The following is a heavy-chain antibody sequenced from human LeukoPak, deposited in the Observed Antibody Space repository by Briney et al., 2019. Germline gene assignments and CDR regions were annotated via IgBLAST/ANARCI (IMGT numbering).Heavy chain of an antibody. CDR3: ARATGYYFDY. Sequence: SGGSLRLSCAASGFTLSSYSLNWVRKAPGKGLEWVSSISSSSSYIHYADSVKGRFTISRDNAKNSLYLQMNSLRAEDTAVYYCARATGYYFDYWGQGTLVTVSS. D-gene: IGHD1-1*01. V-gene: IGHV3-21*01. CDR2: ISSSSSYI. J-gene: IGHJ4*02. CDR1: GFTLSSYS.